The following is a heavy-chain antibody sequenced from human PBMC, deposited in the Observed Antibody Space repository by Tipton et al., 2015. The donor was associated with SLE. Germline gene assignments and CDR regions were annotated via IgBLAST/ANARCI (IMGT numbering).Heavy chain of an antibody. Sequence: SLRLSCAASGFTFSSYAMHWVRQAPGKGLEWVAVISYDGSNKYYADSVKGRFTISRDNSKNTLYLQMNSLRAEDTAVYYCAKVRGSPSCSGGSCSGDAFDIWGQGTMVTVSS. CDR2: ISYDGSNK. D-gene: IGHD2-15*01. CDR1: GFTFSSYA. V-gene: IGHV3-30*04. CDR3: AKVRGSPSCSGGSCSGDAFDI. J-gene: IGHJ3*02.